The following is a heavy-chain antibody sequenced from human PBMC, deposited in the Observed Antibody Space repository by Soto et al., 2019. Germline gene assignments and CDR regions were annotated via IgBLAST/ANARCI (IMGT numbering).Heavy chain of an antibody. Sequence: PSETLSLTCAVSGGSISSGGYSWSWIRQPPGKGLEWIGYIYHSGSTYYNPSLKSRVTISVDRSKNQFSLKLSSVTAADTAVYYCARGGYYGSGSYLSWFDPWGQGTLVTVSS. J-gene: IGHJ5*02. CDR1: GGSISSGGYS. V-gene: IGHV4-30-2*01. CDR2: IYHSGST. CDR3: ARGGYYGSGSYLSWFDP. D-gene: IGHD3-10*01.